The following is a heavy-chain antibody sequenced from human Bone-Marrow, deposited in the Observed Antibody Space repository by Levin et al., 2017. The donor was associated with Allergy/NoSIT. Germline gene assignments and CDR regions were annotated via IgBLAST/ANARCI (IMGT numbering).Heavy chain of an antibody. V-gene: IGHV3-72*01. CDR1: GFTFSDHY. CDR3: ARELRHYDFWSGYKNYYYYYGMDV. Sequence: PGGSLRLSCAASGFTFSDHYMDWVRQAPGKGLEWVGRTRNKANSYTTEYAASVKGRFTISRDDSKNSLYLQMNSLKTEDTAVYYCARELRHYDFWSGYKNYYYYYGMDVWGQGTTVTVSS. CDR2: TRNKANSYTT. D-gene: IGHD3-3*01. J-gene: IGHJ6*02.